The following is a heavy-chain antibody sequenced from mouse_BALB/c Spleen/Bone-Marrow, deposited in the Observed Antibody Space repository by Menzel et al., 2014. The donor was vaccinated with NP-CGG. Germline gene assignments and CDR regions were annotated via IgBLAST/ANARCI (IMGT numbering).Heavy chain of an antibody. D-gene: IGHD4-1*01. CDR1: GFNIKDTY. J-gene: IGHJ3*01. V-gene: IGHV14-3*02. CDR3: ARWELRRPWFAY. Sequence: VKLMESGAELAKPGASVKLFCTASGFNIKDTYMHWVKQRPEQGLEWIGRIDPANGNTKYDPKFQGKATITADTSSNAASRQAGRLASEDAAVYYCARWELRRPWFAYWGQWTLVTVSA. CDR2: IDPANGNT.